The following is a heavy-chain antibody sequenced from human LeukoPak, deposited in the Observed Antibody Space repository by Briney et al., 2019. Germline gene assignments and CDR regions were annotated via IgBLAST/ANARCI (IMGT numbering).Heavy chain of an antibody. J-gene: IGHJ6*03. D-gene: IGHD3-3*01. Sequence: PRGSLRLSCAASGFTFSSYETNWVRQAPGEWMEWVSYISSSGSTIYYTNSVKGRSTLSRDNAKNSVSLQMYSLRAEDTAFYYCARDPYNGYYGDDYYYYMDVWGKGTTVTISS. V-gene: IGHV3-48*03. CDR3: ARDPYNGYYGDDYYYYMDV. CDR1: GFTFSSYE. CDR2: ISSSGSTI.